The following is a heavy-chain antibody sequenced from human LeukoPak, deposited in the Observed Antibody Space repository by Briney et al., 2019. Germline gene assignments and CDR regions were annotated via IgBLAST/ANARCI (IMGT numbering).Heavy chain of an antibody. V-gene: IGHV4-4*02. CDR2: IYHSGST. CDR1: GFTVSSNY. Sequence: GSLRLSCAASGFTVSSNYMSWVRQAPGKGLEWIGEIYHSGSTNYNPSLKSRVTISVDTSKNQFSLKLSSVTAADTAVYYCARDLLGSRGGGAFDIWGQGTMVTVSS. D-gene: IGHD3-10*01. J-gene: IGHJ3*02. CDR3: ARDLLGSRGGGAFDI.